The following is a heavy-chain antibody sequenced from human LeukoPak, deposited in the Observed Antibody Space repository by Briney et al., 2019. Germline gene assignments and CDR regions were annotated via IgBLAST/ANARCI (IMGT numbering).Heavy chain of an antibody. V-gene: IGHV3-23*01. J-gene: IGHJ4*02. D-gene: IGHD6-19*01. CDR3: PRQSYASGWNPFDY. CDR2: ISGGGITT. CDR1: GFTFSNYA. Sequence: GVLRLSCAASGFTFSNYAMSWVRQAPGKGLEWVSTISGGGITTYYADSAKGRFTISRDNSKNTMFLQMSSLRADDTAVYYCPRQSYASGWNPFDYWGQGILVTVSS.